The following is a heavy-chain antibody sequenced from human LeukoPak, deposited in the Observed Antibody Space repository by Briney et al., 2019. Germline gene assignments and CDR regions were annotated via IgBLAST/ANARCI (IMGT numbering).Heavy chain of an antibody. J-gene: IGHJ6*03. CDR1: GVSLSGYY. Sequence: SETLSLTCAVYGVSLSGYYWSWIRQTPGKGLEWIGEINHSGSTKSNPSLKSRVTISVDTSKNQFSLKLASVTAADTAVYYCARERGYHYYMDVWGKGTTVTVSS. CDR3: ARERGYHYYMDV. CDR2: INHSGST. V-gene: IGHV4-34*01. D-gene: IGHD5-24*01.